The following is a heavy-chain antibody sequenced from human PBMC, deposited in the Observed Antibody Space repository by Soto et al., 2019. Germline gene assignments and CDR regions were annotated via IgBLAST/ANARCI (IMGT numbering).Heavy chain of an antibody. D-gene: IGHD2-15*01. Sequence: EVQLVESGGGLVQPGRSLRLSCAASGFTFDDYAMHWVRQVPGKGLEWVSGVSWNSAGIAYADSVKGRFTISRDNAKNSVYLQMNSLRAEDTALYYCAKDISGSYCNGGSCYSLFDSWGQGTLVTVSS. J-gene: IGHJ4*02. CDR3: AKDISGSYCNGGSCYSLFDS. CDR2: VSWNSAGI. V-gene: IGHV3-9*01. CDR1: GFTFDDYA.